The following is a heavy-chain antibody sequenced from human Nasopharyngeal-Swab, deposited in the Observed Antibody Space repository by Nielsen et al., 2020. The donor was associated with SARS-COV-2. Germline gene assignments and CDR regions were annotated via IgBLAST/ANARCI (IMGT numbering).Heavy chain of an antibody. D-gene: IGHD1-26*01. CDR1: GFTFEHFG. CDR3: AKDGGSGSYGYDAFEI. J-gene: IGHJ3*02. Sequence: SLKISCAASGFTFEHFGMHWVRQPPGKGLEWVAGISWKSESIGYVDSVRGRFSVSRDNAKKSLYLEMNSLRPDDTALYYCAKDGGSGSYGYDAFEIWGLGTMVTVSS. V-gene: IGHV3-9*01. CDR2: ISWKSESI.